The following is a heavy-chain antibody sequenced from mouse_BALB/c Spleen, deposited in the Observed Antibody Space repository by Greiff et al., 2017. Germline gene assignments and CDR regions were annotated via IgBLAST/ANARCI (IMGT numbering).Heavy chain of an antibody. Sequence: EVQLVESGGGLVKPGGSLKLSCAASGFTFSSYAMSWVRQSPEKRLEWVAEISSGGSYTYYPDTVTGRFTISRDNAKNTLYLEMSSLRSEDTAMYYCATTVVARFDYWGQGTTLTVSS. D-gene: IGHD1-1*01. V-gene: IGHV5-9-4*01. J-gene: IGHJ2*01. CDR3: ATTVVARFDY. CDR2: ISSGGSYT. CDR1: GFTFSSYA.